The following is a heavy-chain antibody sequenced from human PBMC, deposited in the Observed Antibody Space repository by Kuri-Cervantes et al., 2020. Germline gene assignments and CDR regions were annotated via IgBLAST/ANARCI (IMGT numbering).Heavy chain of an antibody. CDR1: GDSIYTSTYY. Sequence: SETLSLTCTVSGDSIYTSTYYWAWIRQPPGKGPQWMGSVYYDGTTYHNPFLKSRVTISVDTSENQFSLNLSSVTAADTAVYYCARQPPHYYMDVWGKGTTVTVSS. V-gene: IGHV4-39*01. CDR3: ARQPPHYYMDV. CDR2: VYYDGTT. J-gene: IGHJ6*03.